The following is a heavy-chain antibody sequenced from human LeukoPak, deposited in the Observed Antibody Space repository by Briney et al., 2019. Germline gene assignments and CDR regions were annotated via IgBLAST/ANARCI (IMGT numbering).Heavy chain of an antibody. Sequence: PGGSLRLSCAAFGFTFTSYGMHWVRQAPGKGLEWVAVISYDGSYKYYAGSVKGRFTISRDNSKNTLYLQMNSLRAEDTAVYYCAKDRDSSWYSGCFDYWGQGTLVTVSS. V-gene: IGHV3-30*18. J-gene: IGHJ4*02. CDR2: ISYDGSYK. D-gene: IGHD6-13*01. CDR3: AKDRDSSWYSGCFDY. CDR1: GFTFTSYG.